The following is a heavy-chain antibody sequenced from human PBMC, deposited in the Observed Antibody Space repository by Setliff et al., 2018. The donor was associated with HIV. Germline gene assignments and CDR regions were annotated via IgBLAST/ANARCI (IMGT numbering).Heavy chain of an antibody. D-gene: IGHD2-2*01. CDR2: VYASGET. CDR1: GDSISSYS. J-gene: IGHJ5*01. Sequence: SETLSLTCTVSGDSISSYSWNWIRQPPGRGLEWIGYVYASGETNYNPSLKSRVTMATDTSRNQFFLNLNYATAADTAVYFCARRVLQDSTITSSNWFDSWGQGTLVTVSS. V-gene: IGHV4-4*09. CDR3: ARRVLQDSTITSSNWFDS.